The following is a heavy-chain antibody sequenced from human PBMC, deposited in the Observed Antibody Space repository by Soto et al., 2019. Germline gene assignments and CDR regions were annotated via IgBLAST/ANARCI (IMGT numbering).Heavy chain of an antibody. CDR2: INSDASRT. CDR3: ARGPTGWYGYDY. CDR1: GFTISSSW. D-gene: IGHD6-19*01. V-gene: IGHV3-74*01. J-gene: IGHJ4*02. Sequence: EVQLVESGGGLVQPGGSLRLSCAASGFTISSSWMHWVRQAPGKGLVWVSRINSDASRTNYADSVKGRFTISRDNAKNTLYLQMNSLRVEDTALYYCARGPTGWYGYDYWGQGTLVTVSS.